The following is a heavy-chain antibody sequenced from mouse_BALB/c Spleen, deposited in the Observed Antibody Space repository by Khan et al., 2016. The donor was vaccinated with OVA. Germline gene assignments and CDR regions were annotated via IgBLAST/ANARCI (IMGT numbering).Heavy chain of an antibody. CDR3: TRRNWDVAWFAY. V-gene: IGHV1-5*01. J-gene: IGHJ3*01. CDR2: IYPGNTDT. Sequence: EVQLQQSGTVLARPGASVKMSCKASGYTFTSYWMHWVKQRPGQGLEWIGDIYPGNTDTNYNQKFKGKAKLTAVTSTSTAYMELYSLTNEDSAVYYCTRRNWDVAWFAYWGQGTLVTASA. D-gene: IGHD4-1*01. CDR1: GYTFTSYW.